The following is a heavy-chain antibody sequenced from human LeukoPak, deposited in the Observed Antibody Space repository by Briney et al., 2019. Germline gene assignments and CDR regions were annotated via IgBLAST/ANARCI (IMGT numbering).Heavy chain of an antibody. V-gene: IGHV4-38-2*01. D-gene: IGHD5-18*01. J-gene: IGHJ5*02. Sequence: SETLSLTCAVSGYSISSGYYWGWIRQPPGKGPEWIGSIYHSGSTYYNPSLKSRVTISVDTSKNQFSLKLSSVTAADTAVYYCARGDSGYSYGYWFDPWGQGTLVTVSS. CDR3: ARGDSGYSYGYWFDP. CDR2: IYHSGST. CDR1: GYSISSGYY.